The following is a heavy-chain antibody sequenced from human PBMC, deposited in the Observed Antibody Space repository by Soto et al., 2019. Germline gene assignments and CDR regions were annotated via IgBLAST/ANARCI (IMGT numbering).Heavy chain of an antibody. CDR3: ARDLGYYDSSGYLDY. CDR1: GFTFSDYY. J-gene: IGHJ4*02. D-gene: IGHD3-22*01. CDR2: ISSSGDII. Sequence: QVQLVESGGGLVKPGGSLRVSCAASGFTFSDYYMSWIRQAPGKGLEWVSYISSSGDIIYYADSMKGRFTISRDNAKNSLYLQMHNLRAEDTAVYYCARDLGYYDSSGYLDYWGQGTLVTVSS. V-gene: IGHV3-11*01.